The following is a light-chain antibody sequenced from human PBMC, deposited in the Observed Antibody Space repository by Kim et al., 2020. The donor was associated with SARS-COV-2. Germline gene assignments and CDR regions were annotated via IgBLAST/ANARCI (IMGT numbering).Light chain of an antibody. CDR1: QDISNY. V-gene: IGKV1-33*01. CDR2: DVS. J-gene: IGKJ4*01. CDR3: QQYDNLPFT. Sequence: ASVGDRVTITCQASQDISNYLNWYQQKPGKAPNLLIYDVSNLATGVPSSFSGSRSGTDFTFTISSLQPEDFATYYCQQYDNLPFTFGGGTKVDIK.